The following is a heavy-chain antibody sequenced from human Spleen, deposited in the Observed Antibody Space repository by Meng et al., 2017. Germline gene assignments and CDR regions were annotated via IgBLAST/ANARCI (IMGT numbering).Heavy chain of an antibody. CDR1: GGSFSDYY. V-gene: IGHV4-34*01. CDR3: ARYYSGSRRENWFDP. D-gene: IGHD1-26*01. Sequence: VPSQAWGAGLLKPSETLSLTCVVSGGSFSDYYWSWIRQPPGKGLEWIGEINHSGSTNYNPSLESRATISVDTSQNNLSLKLSSVTAADTAVYYCARYYSGSRRENWFDPWGQGTLVTVSS. CDR2: INHSGST. J-gene: IGHJ5*02.